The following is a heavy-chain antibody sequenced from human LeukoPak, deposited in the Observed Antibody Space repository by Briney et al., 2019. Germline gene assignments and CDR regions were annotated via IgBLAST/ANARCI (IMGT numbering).Heavy chain of an antibody. D-gene: IGHD2-21*01. CDR3: ASPHYSLYAFDI. Sequence: GGSLRLSCAASGFTVSSNYMSWVRQAPGKGLEWVSVIYSGGSTYYADSVKGRFTISRDNSKNTLYLQMNSLRAEDTAVYYCASPHYSLYAFDIWGQGTMVTVSS. J-gene: IGHJ3*02. CDR2: IYSGGST. CDR1: GFTVSSNY. V-gene: IGHV3-66*01.